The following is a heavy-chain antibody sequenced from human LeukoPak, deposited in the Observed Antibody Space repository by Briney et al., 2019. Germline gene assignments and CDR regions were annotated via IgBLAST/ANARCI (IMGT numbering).Heavy chain of an antibody. CDR3: ARDGIDSSSGISYYYYMAV. CDR2: IYSHGGT. V-gene: IGHV3-66*01. J-gene: IGHJ6*03. CDR1: GFTVSNNY. D-gene: IGHD3-22*01. Sequence: GGSLRLSCAASGFTVSNNYMSWVRQAPGKGLEWVSLIYSHGGTNYADSVKGRFTISRDNSKNTLYLQMNSLRAEDTAVYYCARDGIDSSSGISYYYYMAVWGKGTTVTISS.